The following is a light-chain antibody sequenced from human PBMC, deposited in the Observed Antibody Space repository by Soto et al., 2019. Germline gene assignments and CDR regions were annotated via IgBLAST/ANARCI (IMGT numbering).Light chain of an antibody. J-gene: IGLJ3*02. V-gene: IGLV2-23*01. CDR3: GTWDKSLSAGV. CDR1: SNDVWTYNL. CDR2: EAS. Sequence: QSALTQPASVSGSPGQSITISCTATSNDVWTYNLVSWYQQHPGKAPKLLLFEASKRPLETSLRFSGSKSGNTASLTISGLQAEDEANYYCGTWDKSLSAGVFGGGTKLTVL.